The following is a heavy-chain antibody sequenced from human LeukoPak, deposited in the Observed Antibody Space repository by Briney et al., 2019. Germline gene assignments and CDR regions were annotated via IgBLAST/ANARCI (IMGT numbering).Heavy chain of an antibody. V-gene: IGHV3-48*03. D-gene: IGHD3-22*01. CDR2: ISSSGSTI. CDR3: ARDLGQYHDTSDNWFDP. Sequence: GGSLRLSCAASGFTFSSYEMNWVRQAPGKGLEWVSYISSSGSTIYYADSVKGRFTISRDNAKNTLNLQMNSLRAEDTAVYYCARDLGQYHDTSDNWFDPWGQGTLVTVSS. J-gene: IGHJ5*02. CDR1: GFTFSSYE.